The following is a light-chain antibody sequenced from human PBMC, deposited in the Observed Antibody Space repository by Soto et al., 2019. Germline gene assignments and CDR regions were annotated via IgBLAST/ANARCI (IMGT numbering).Light chain of an antibody. Sequence: EIVLTQSPATLSLSPGERATLSCRASQSVNNYLAWYQQRPGQAPRLLIYDTSDRATGIPDRFSGSGSGTDFTLTISRLEPEDFAVYYCQQYGSSGTFGQGTKVDIK. CDR2: DTS. CDR1: QSVNNY. CDR3: QQYGSSGT. V-gene: IGKV3-20*01. J-gene: IGKJ1*01.